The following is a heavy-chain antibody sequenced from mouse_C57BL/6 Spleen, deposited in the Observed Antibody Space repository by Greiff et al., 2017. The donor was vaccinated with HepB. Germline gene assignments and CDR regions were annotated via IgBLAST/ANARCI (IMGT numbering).Heavy chain of an antibody. D-gene: IGHD1-1*01. CDR3: ARGGTTVVPDY. CDR1: GYSFTGYY. V-gene: IGHV1-43*01. J-gene: IGHJ2*01. CDR2: INPSTGGT. Sequence: VQLKQSGPELVKPGASVKISCKASGYSFTGYYMHWVKQSSEKSLEWIGEINPSTGGTSYNQKFMGKATLTVDKSSSTAYMQLKSLTSDDSAVYYCARGGTTVVPDYWGQGTTLTVSS.